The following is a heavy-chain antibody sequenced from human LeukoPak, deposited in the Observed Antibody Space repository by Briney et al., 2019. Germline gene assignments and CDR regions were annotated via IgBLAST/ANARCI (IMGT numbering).Heavy chain of an antibody. V-gene: IGHV1-2*02. D-gene: IGHD5-12*01. CDR1: GYTFTGYY. J-gene: IGHJ4*02. CDR3: ARRIVATGDLDC. CDR2: INPNSGGT. Sequence: ASVKVSCKASGYTFTGYYMHWVRQAPGQGLEWMGWINPNSGGTNYAQKFQGRVTMTRDTSISTAYMELSRLRSDGTAVYYCARRIVATGDLDCWGQGTLVTVSS.